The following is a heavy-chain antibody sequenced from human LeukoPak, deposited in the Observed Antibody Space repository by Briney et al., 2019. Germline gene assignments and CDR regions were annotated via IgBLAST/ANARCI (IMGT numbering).Heavy chain of an antibody. J-gene: IGHJ4*02. CDR2: INHSGST. D-gene: IGHD3-22*01. CDR3: ASLNYYDSSGYYVSDY. CDR1: GGSFSGYY. V-gene: IGHV4-34*01. Sequence: SETLSLTCAVSGGSFSGYYWSWIRQPPGKGLEWIGEINHSGSTNYNPSLKSRVTISVDTSKNQFSLKLSSVTAADTAVYYCASLNYYDSSGYYVSDYWGQGTLVTVSS.